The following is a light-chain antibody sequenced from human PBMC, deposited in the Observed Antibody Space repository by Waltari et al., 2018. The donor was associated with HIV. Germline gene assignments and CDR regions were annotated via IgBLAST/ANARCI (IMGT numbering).Light chain of an antibody. V-gene: IGKV1-6*01. CDR2: TAS. CDR3: LQEYNYPLT. CDR1: QGIRND. Sequence: AIQMTQSPSSLSASVGDRVTITCRASQGIRNDLGWFQHKPGKAPKLLIYTASSLQSGVPSRFSGSGSGTDCTLTISNLQPEDFATYYCLQEYNYPLTFGQGTKVEIK. J-gene: IGKJ1*01.